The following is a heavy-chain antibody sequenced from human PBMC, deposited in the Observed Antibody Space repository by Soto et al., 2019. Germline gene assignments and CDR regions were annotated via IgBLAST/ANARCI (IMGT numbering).Heavy chain of an antibody. CDR2: IYPGDSDT. V-gene: IGHV5-51*01. CDR3: ASQEMATKNVDAFDI. Sequence: RSGEGCGGRVSSYWRWWERQIPGKGLEWMGIIYPGDSDTRYSPSFQGQVTISADKSISTAYLQWSSLKASDTAMYYCASQEMATKNVDAFDIWGQGTMVTVSS. D-gene: IGHD5-12*01. J-gene: IGHJ3*02. CDR1: GGRVSSYW.